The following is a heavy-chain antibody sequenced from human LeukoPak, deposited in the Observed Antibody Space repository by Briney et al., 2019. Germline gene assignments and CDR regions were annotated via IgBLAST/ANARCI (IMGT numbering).Heavy chain of an antibody. CDR1: GGSISSGGYY. CDR3: AREARYQLLWEDAFDI. Sequence: PSQTLSLTCTVSGGSISSGGYYWSWIRQPPGKGLEWIGYIYHSGSTYYNPSLKSRVTISVDRSKNQFSLKLSSVTAADTAVYYCAREARYQLLWEDAFDIWGQGTMVTVSS. V-gene: IGHV4-30-2*01. CDR2: IYHSGST. J-gene: IGHJ3*02. D-gene: IGHD2-2*01.